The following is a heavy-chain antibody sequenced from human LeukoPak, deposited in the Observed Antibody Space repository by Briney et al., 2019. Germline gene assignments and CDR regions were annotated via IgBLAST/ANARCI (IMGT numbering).Heavy chain of an antibody. CDR3: ARHEGPTSYSGFDY. CDR1: GGSISSYY. Sequence: SETLSLTCTVSGGSISSYYWSWIRQPPGKGLEWIGYMYYSGSTNYNPSLKSRVTISVDTSKNQFSLKLSSVTAADTAVYYCARHEGPTSYSGFDYWGQGTLVTVSS. CDR2: MYYSGST. J-gene: IGHJ4*02. V-gene: IGHV4-59*08. D-gene: IGHD1-26*01.